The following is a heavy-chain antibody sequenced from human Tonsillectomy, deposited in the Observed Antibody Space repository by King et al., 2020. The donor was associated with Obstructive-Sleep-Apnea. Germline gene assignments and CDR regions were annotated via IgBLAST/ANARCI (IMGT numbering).Heavy chain of an antibody. CDR1: GYSISSGYY. CDR2: IYHSGST. D-gene: IGHD6-19*01. CDR3: AKDSSGAGYFDY. J-gene: IGHJ4*02. Sequence: VQLQESGPGLVKPSETLSLTCTVSGYSISSGYYWGWIRQPPGKGLEWIGSIYHSGSTYYNPSLKSRVTISVDTSKNQFSLKLSSVTAADTAAYYCAKDSSGAGYFDYWGQGTLVTVSS. V-gene: IGHV4-38-2*02.